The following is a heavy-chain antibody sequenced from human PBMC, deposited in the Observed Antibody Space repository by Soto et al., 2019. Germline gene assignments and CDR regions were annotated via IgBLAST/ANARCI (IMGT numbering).Heavy chain of an antibody. CDR1: GFTFINYW. J-gene: IGHJ4*02. D-gene: IGHD2-15*01. CDR3: ARGDCSGGSCSSIPVY. Sequence: EVQLVESGGGLVQPGGSLTISCAASGFTFINYWMTWVRQAPGKGLEWVANIKGDGGEKNYVDSVQGRFTISRDNAKNSLYLQMSSLRAEDTAVYYCARGDCSGGSCSSIPVYWVQGTLVTVSS. V-gene: IGHV3-7*01. CDR2: IKGDGGEK.